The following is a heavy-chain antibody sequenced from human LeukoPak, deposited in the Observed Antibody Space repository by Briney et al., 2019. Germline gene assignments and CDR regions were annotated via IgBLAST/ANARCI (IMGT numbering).Heavy chain of an antibody. CDR3: VRAVAVAGTGHFQH. J-gene: IGHJ1*01. CDR2: IYYSGST. CDR1: GGSISSYY. Sequence: SETLSLTCTVSGGSISSYYWSWIRQPPGKGLEWIGYIYYSGSTNYNPSLKSRVTISVDTSKNQFSLKLSSVTAADTAVYYCVRAVAVAGTGHFQHWGQGTLVTVSS. D-gene: IGHD6-19*01. V-gene: IGHV4-59*01.